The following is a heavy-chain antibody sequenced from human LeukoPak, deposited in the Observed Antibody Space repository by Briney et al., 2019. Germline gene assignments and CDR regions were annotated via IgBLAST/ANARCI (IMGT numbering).Heavy chain of an antibody. CDR1: GGTFSSYA. CDR2: IIPIFGTA. CDR3: ARDRYYDSGDY. D-gene: IGHD3-22*01. V-gene: IGHV1-69*13. Sequence: VASVKVSCKASGGTFSSYAISWVRQAPGQGLEWVGGIIPIFGTANYAQKFQGRVTITADESTSTAYMELSSLRSEDTAVYYCARDRYYDSGDYWGQGTLVTVSS. J-gene: IGHJ4*02.